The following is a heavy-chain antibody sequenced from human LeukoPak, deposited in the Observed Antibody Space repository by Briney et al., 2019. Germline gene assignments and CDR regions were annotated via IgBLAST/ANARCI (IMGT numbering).Heavy chain of an antibody. CDR1: GGDFSSFS. J-gene: IGHJ3*02. D-gene: IGHD3-22*01. V-gene: IGHV1-69*05. Sequence: SVKVSCKASGGDFSSFSIYWVRQAPGQGLEWMGGIVPMFGTTKFTEKFQGRVTVTTDESTSTAYMEMSSLTSEDTAVYYCARRENYFDVAREKAFDIWGQGTMVIVSS. CDR2: IVPMFGTT. CDR3: ARRENYFDVAREKAFDI.